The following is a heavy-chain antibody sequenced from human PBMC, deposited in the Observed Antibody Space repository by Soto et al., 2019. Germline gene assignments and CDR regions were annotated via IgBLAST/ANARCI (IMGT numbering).Heavy chain of an antibody. Sequence: GGSLRLSCAASGFTFSSYGMHWVRQAPGKGLEWVAVIWYDGSNKYYADSVKGRFTNSRDNSKNTLYLQMNSLRAEDTAEYYCARDLDYDILTGYLSYYYYYGMDVWGQGTTVTVSS. V-gene: IGHV3-33*01. D-gene: IGHD3-9*01. CDR3: ARDLDYDILTGYLSYYYYYGMDV. CDR1: GFTFSSYG. CDR2: IWYDGSNK. J-gene: IGHJ6*02.